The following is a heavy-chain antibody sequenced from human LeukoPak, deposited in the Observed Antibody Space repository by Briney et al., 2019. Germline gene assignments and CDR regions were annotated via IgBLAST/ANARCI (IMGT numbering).Heavy chain of an antibody. CDR2: IRSKANSYAT. D-gene: IGHD3-16*01. Sequence: GGSLRLSXAASGFTFSGFAMHWVRQASGKGVEWVGRIRSKANSYATAYAASVKGRFTISRDDSKNTAYLQMNSLKTEDTAVYYCTRPVGDRDYWGQGTLVTVSS. J-gene: IGHJ4*02. V-gene: IGHV3-73*01. CDR1: GFTFSGFA. CDR3: TRPVGDRDY.